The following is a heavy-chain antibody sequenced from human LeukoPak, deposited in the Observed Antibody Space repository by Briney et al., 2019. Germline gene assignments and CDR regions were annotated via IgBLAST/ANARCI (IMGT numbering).Heavy chain of an antibody. Sequence: GGSLRLSCAASGFTFSSYGMHWVRQAPGKGLEWVAVIWYDGSNKYYADSVKGRFTISRDNSKNTLYLQMNSLRAEDTAVYYCARGDYVWGSYRYNYFDYWGQGTLVTVSS. CDR3: ARGDYVWGSYRYNYFDY. CDR1: GFTFSSYG. D-gene: IGHD3-16*02. V-gene: IGHV3-33*01. J-gene: IGHJ4*02. CDR2: IWYDGSNK.